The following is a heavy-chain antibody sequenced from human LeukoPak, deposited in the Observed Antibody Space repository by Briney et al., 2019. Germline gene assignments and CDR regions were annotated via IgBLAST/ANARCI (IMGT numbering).Heavy chain of an antibody. CDR1: GFTFSSYG. V-gene: IGHV3-23*01. Sequence: GGSLRLSCAASGFTFSSYGMHWVRQAPGKGLEWVSAISGSGGSTYYADSVKGRFTISRDNSKNTLYLQMNSLRAEDTAVYYCAKTARYFDWSSYFGIDAFDIWGQGTMVTVSS. CDR2: ISGSGGST. J-gene: IGHJ3*02. CDR3: AKTARYFDWSSYFGIDAFDI. D-gene: IGHD3-9*01.